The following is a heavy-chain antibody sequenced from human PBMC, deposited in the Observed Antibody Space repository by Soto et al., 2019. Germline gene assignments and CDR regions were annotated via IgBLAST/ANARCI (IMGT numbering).Heavy chain of an antibody. CDR2: IYYSGST. CDR3: ARPAYCSGGSCYADAFDI. J-gene: IGHJ3*02. D-gene: IGHD2-15*01. CDR1: GGSISSSSYY. Sequence: QLQLQESGPGLVKPSETLSLTCTVSGGSISSSSYYWGWIRQPPGKGLEWIGSIYYSGSTYYNPSLKSRVTISVDTSKNQFSLKLSSVTAADTAVYYCARPAYCSGGSCYADAFDIWGPGTMVTVSS. V-gene: IGHV4-39*01.